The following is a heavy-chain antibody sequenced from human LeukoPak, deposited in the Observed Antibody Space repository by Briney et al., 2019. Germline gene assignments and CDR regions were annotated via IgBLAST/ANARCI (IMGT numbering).Heavy chain of an antibody. CDR1: GFTVSNNY. V-gene: IGHV3-53*01. Sequence: GGSLRLSCAVSGFTVSNNYMTWVRQAPGKGLEWVSVIYSGGSTYYADSVRGRFIISRDNSKNTLYLQMNSLRAEDTAVYYCANLEGSGSYYPRYFDYWGQGTLVTVSS. D-gene: IGHD3-10*01. CDR3: ANLEGSGSYYPRYFDY. J-gene: IGHJ4*02. CDR2: IYSGGST.